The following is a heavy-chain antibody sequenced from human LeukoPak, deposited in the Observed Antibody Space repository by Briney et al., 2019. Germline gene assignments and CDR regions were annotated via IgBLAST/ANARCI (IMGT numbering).Heavy chain of an antibody. V-gene: IGHV4-34*01. CDR1: GGSFSGYY. CDR2: INHSGST. CDR3: ARQGIAARPGY. J-gene: IGHJ4*02. Sequence: PSETLSLTCAVYGGSFSGYYWSWIRQPPGKGLEWIGEINHSGSTNYNPSLKSRVTISVDTSKNQFSLKLSSVTAADTAVYYCARQGIAARPGYWGQGTLVTVSS. D-gene: IGHD6-6*01.